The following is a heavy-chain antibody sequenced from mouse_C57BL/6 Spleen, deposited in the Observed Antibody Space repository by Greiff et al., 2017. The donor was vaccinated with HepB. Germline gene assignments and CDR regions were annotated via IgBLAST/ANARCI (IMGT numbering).Heavy chain of an antibody. CDR1: GYAFSSSW. Sequence: QVQLQHSGPELVKPGASVKISCKASGYAFSSSWMNWVKQRPGKGLEWIGRIYPGDGDTNYNGKFKGKATLTADKSSSTAYMQLSSLTSEDSAVYFCARVYYDYDWDYWGQGTTLTVAS. D-gene: IGHD2-4*01. CDR2: IYPGDGDT. CDR3: ARVYYDYDWDY. V-gene: IGHV1-82*01. J-gene: IGHJ2*01.